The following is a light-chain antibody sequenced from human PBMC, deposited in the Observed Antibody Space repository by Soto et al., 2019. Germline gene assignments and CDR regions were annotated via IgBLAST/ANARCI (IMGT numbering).Light chain of an antibody. Sequence: IHMTQSHTTLSTSVADRVTITGQASQSISSWLAWYQQKPGKAPKLLIYKASSLESGVPPRFSGSGSGTEFTLTTSSLQPDDFATYYCQQYNSYPLTFGQGTKVAI. CDR3: QQYNSYPLT. V-gene: IGKV1-5*03. CDR2: KAS. CDR1: QSISSW. J-gene: IGKJ1*01.